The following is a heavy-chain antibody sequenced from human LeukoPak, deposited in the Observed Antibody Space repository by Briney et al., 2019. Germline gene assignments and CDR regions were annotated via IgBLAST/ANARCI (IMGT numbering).Heavy chain of an antibody. V-gene: IGHV4-61*02. J-gene: IGHJ4*02. CDR2: IYSSGST. Sequence: SETLSLTCTVSGGSISSSSYYWHWIRQPAGKGLEWIGRIYSSGSTNYNPSLKSRVTMSVDTSKNQFSLKLNSVTAADTAVYYCARAIYDVFFDFWGQGTLVTVSS. CDR3: ARAIYDVFFDF. D-gene: IGHD3-3*01. CDR1: GGSISSSSYY.